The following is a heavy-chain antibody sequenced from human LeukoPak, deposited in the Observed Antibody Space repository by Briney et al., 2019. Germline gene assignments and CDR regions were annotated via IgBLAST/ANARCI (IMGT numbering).Heavy chain of an antibody. CDR3: AKDAVSYFDY. J-gene: IGHJ4*02. CDR1: GFPFSGYG. V-gene: IGHV3-30*18. CDR2: ISYDGSNK. Sequence: GGSLRLSCAASGFPFSGYGMHWVRQSPGKGREWVAVISYDGSNKYYADSVKGQFTISRDNSKNTLYLQMNSLRAEDTAVYYCAKDAVSYFDYWGQGTLVTVSS. D-gene: IGHD3-10*01.